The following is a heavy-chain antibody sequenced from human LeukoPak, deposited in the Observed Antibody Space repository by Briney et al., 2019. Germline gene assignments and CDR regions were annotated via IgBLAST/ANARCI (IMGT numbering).Heavy chain of an antibody. CDR1: GFTFSSYW. D-gene: IGHD3-22*01. J-gene: IGHJ4*02. CDR2: IKQDGSEK. V-gene: IGHV3-7*01. CDR3: AKSEVYYFGTSGGFDY. Sequence: GGSLRLSCAASGFTFSSYWMSWVRQAPGKGLEWVANIKQDGSEKYYVDSVKGRFTISRDNAKNSLYLQMNSLRAEDTAVYYCAKSEVYYFGTSGGFDYWGQGTLVTVAS.